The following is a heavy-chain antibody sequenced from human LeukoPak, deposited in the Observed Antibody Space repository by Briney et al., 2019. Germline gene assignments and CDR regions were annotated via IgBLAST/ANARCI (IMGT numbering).Heavy chain of an antibody. Sequence: GGSLRLSCAASGFTFSSYSMNWVRQAPGKGLEWVSSISSSSSYIYYADSVKGRFTISRDNTKNSLYLQMNSLRADDTAVYYCARIAAAGNGDAFDIWGQGTMVTVSS. D-gene: IGHD6-13*01. CDR3: ARIAAAGNGDAFDI. CDR1: GFTFSSYS. CDR2: ISSSSSYI. J-gene: IGHJ3*02. V-gene: IGHV3-21*01.